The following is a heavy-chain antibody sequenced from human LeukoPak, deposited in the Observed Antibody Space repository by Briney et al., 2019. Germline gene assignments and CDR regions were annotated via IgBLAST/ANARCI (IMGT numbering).Heavy chain of an antibody. CDR2: IKEDGSEK. V-gene: IGHV3-7*01. J-gene: IGHJ4*02. CDR1: GFTFSRYW. Sequence: GGSLRLSCAASGFTFSRYWMSWVRQAPGKRLEWVANIKEDGSEKYYVDSVKGRFTISRDNAKNSLYLQMNSLRAEDTAVYYCARRYSYGYFPEYYFDYWGQGTLVTVSS. CDR3: ARRYSYGYFPEYYFDY. D-gene: IGHD5-18*01.